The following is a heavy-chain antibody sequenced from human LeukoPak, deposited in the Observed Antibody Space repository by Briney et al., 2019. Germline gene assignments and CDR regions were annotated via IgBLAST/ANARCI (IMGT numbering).Heavy chain of an antibody. J-gene: IGHJ4*02. CDR2: IIPIFGTA. Sequence: SVKVSCKASGGTFSSYAISWVRQAPGQGLEWIGGIIPIFGTANYAQKFQGRVTITADKSTSTAYMELSSLRSEDTAVYYCARDPPGRPYSSSSYGWGQGTLVTVSS. V-gene: IGHV1-69*06. CDR1: GGTFSSYA. CDR3: ARDPPGRPYSSSSYG. D-gene: IGHD6-6*01.